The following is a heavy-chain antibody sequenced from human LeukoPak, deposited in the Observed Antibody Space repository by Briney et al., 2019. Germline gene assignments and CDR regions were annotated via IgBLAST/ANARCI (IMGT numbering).Heavy chain of an antibody. V-gene: IGHV3-30-3*01. CDR1: GFTFSSYT. CDR2: ISYDGSNK. J-gene: IGHJ4*02. D-gene: IGHD6-13*01. Sequence: GRSLRLSCAASGFTFSSYTMHWLRQAPGKGLEWVAVISYDGSNKYYADSVKGRFTISRDNSKNTLYLQMNSLRAEDTAVYYCARDPIAAAGTTGDYWGQGTLVTVSS. CDR3: ARDPIAAAGTTGDY.